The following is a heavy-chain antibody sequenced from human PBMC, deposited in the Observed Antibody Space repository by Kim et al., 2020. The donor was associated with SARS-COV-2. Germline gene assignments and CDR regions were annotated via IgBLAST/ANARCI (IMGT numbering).Heavy chain of an antibody. Sequence: SVKVSCKASGGTFSSYAISWVRQAPGQGLEWMGGIIPIFGTANYAQKFQGRVTITADESTSTAYMELSSLRSEDTAGYYCAWYCSGGSCYQNYYYGMDVWGQGTTVTVSS. J-gene: IGHJ6*02. D-gene: IGHD2-15*01. CDR1: GGTFSSYA. CDR3: AWYCSGGSCYQNYYYGMDV. V-gene: IGHV1-69*13. CDR2: IIPIFGTA.